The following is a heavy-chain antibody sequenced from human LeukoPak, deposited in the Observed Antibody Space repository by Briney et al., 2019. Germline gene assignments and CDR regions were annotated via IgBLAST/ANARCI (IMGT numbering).Heavy chain of an antibody. CDR1: GYAFSNSY. D-gene: IGHD3-10*01. Sequence: GASVKVSCKASGYAFSNSYMHWVRQAPGQGLEWMGWVNPDSGDTKYEQKFQGRVTMTRDTSINTAYMELSGLRSDDTAVYYCASPSLASGKYYEYWGQGTLVTVSS. V-gene: IGHV1-2*02. CDR2: VNPDSGDT. CDR3: ASPSLASGKYYEY. J-gene: IGHJ4*02.